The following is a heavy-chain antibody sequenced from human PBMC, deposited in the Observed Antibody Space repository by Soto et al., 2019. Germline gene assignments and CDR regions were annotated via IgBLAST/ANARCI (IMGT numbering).Heavy chain of an antibody. J-gene: IGHJ3*02. V-gene: IGHV1-69*13. CDR1: GGTFSSYA. CDR3: AISDIVVVPAAPVRAFDI. D-gene: IGHD2-2*01. Sequence: SVKVSCKASGGTFSSYAISWVRQAPGQGLEWMGGIIPIFGTANYAQKFQGRVTITADESTSTAYMELSSLRSEDTAVYYCAISDIVVVPAAPVRAFDIWGQGTMVTVSS. CDR2: IIPIFGTA.